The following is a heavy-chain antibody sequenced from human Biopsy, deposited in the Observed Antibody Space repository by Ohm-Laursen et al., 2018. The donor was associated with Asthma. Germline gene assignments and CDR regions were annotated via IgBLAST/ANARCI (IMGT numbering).Heavy chain of an antibody. J-gene: IGHJ4*02. CDR1: GFTFSDYP. CDR3: AKRRGYSGHDNDY. CDR2: ITGSGAIT. D-gene: IGHD5-12*01. V-gene: IGHV3-23*01. Sequence: SLRLSCTAFGFTFSDYPMTWVRQAPGKGLEWVSSITGSGAITYYADSLKGRFTISRDKSENTLYLQMNSLRAEDTAVYYCAKRRGYSGHDNDYWGQGTLVIVSS.